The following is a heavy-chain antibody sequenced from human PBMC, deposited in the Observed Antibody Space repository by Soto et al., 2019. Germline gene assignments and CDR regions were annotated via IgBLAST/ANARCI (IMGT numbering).Heavy chain of an antibody. CDR1: GGSVISGSYY. D-gene: IGHD3-3*01. V-gene: IGHV4-61*01. CDR2: IYYSGST. CDR3: ARDSGDYDFWSGYFGYYYGMDV. Sequence: PSETLSLTCTVSGGSVISGSYYWSWIRQPPGKGLEWIGYIYYSGSTNYNPSLKSRVTISVDTSKNQFSLKLSSVTAADTAVYYCARDSGDYDFWSGYFGYYYGMDVWGQGTTVTVSS. J-gene: IGHJ6*02.